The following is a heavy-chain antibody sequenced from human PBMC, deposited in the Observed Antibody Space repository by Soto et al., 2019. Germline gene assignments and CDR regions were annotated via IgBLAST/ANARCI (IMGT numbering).Heavy chain of an antibody. J-gene: IGHJ4*02. Sequence: PGGSLRLSCAASGFTFSNAWMSWVRQAPGKGLEWVGRIKSKTDGGTTDYAAPVKGRFTISRDDSKNTLYLQMNSLKTEDTAVYYCTTPFDYGDYGYYWGQGTLVTVSS. CDR2: IKSKTDGGTT. V-gene: IGHV3-15*01. CDR3: TTPFDYGDYGYY. D-gene: IGHD4-17*01. CDR1: GFTFSNAW.